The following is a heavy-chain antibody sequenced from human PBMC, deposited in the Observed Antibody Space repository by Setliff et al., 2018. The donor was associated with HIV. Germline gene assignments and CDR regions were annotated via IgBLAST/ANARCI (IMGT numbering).Heavy chain of an antibody. CDR3: ARSQPDTIFGVVIFDY. CDR2: ISHSGNT. D-gene: IGHD3-3*01. J-gene: IGHJ4*02. V-gene: IGHV4-59*08. Sequence: SETLSLTCTVSGDSINTHYWSWIRQPPGKGLEWIGCISHSGNTNFNPSLNSRVTISLDTSKNQFSLRLSSVTAADTAVYYCARSQPDTIFGVVIFDYWGQGKMVTVSS. CDR1: GDSINTHY.